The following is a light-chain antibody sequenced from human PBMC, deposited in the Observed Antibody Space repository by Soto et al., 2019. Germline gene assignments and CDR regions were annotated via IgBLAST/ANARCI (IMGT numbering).Light chain of an antibody. CDR2: KAS. Sequence: DIQMTQSPSTLSASVGDRVTITCRASQSISNWLAWYQQKPGKAPKLLIYKASSLESGVPSRFSGSGSGTEFTLTISSLQPDDFATYYCQQYNSFVLTFGGGTKV. J-gene: IGKJ4*01. CDR3: QQYNSFVLT. V-gene: IGKV1-5*03. CDR1: QSISNW.